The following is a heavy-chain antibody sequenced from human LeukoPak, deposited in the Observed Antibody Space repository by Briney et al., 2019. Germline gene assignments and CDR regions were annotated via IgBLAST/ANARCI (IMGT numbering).Heavy chain of an antibody. CDR2: IIPILGIA. V-gene: IGHV1-69*04. CDR1: GGTFSSYA. J-gene: IGHJ6*02. Sequence: SVKVSCKASGGTFSSYAISWVRQAPGQGLEWMGRIIPILGIANYAQKFQGRVTITADKSTSTAYMELSSLRSEDTAVYYCAKDLLVVPAAIRNYYYYYGMDVWGQGTTVTVSS. D-gene: IGHD2-2*02. CDR3: AKDLLVVPAAIRNYYYYYGMDV.